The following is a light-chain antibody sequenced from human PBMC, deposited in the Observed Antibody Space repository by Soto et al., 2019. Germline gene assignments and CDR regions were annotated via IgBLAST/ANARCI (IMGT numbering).Light chain of an antibody. CDR2: AAS. J-gene: IGKJ1*01. CDR3: QQYGTSRT. Sequence: EIVLTQSPGTLSLSPGERDTLSCRASQSVTGSYLAWYQQKPGQAPRLLIYAASNRATGIPDRFSGGGSGTDFTLTISRLEPEDFTVYYCQQYGTSRTFGQGTKVEIK. CDR1: QSVTGSY. V-gene: IGKV3-20*01.